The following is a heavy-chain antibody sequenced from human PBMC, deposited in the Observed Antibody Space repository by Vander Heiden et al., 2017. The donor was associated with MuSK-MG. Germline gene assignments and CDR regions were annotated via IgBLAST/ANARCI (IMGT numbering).Heavy chain of an antibody. CDR2: IFSNDEK. CDR3: ARGPTVVTGDHDAFDI. Sequence: QVTLKQSGPVLVKPTETLPLTSTVSGFSLSNASMGVSWIRQPPGKALEWLAHIFSNDEKSYSTSLKSRLTISKDTSKSQVVLTMTNMDPVDTATYYCARGPTVVTGDHDAFDIWGQGTMVTVSS. J-gene: IGHJ3*02. D-gene: IGHD4-17*01. V-gene: IGHV2-26*01. CDR1: GFSLSNASMG.